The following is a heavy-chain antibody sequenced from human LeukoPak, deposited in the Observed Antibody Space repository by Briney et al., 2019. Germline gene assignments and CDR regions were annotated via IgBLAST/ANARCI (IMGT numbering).Heavy chain of an antibody. CDR1: GFTFSSYA. CDR2: IGGSGGST. Sequence: GGSLRLSCATSGFTFSSYAMSWVRQAPGKGLEWVSGIGGSGGSTYYADSVKGRFTISSDISKNTLYLQMNSLRAEDTAVYYCAKDRGYSYGAPFDFWGHGTLVNVSS. V-gene: IGHV3-23*01. J-gene: IGHJ4*01. D-gene: IGHD5-18*01. CDR3: AKDRGYSYGAPFDF.